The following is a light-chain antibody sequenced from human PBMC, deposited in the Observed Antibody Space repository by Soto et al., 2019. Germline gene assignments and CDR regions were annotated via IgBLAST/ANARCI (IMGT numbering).Light chain of an antibody. J-gene: IGLJ1*01. CDR2: EVT. Sequence: QSALTQPPSASGSPGQSVTISCTGTSSDVGGYNHVSWYQQHPGKAPKVVIYEVTKRPSGVPDRFSGSKSGNTASLTVSGLQADDEADYYCSSYATGDNYVFGSGTKLTVL. V-gene: IGLV2-8*01. CDR1: SSDVGGYNH. CDR3: SSYATGDNYV.